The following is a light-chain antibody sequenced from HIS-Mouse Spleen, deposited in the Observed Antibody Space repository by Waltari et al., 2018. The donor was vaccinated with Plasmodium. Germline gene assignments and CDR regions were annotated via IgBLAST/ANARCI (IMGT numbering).Light chain of an antibody. J-gene: IGLJ3*02. CDR3: QTWGTGTWV. CDR2: GKN. Sequence: SSELTQDPAVSVALGQTVRITCQGDSLRSYYASWYQQKPGQAPVLVIYGKNNRPSGIPDRFSGSSSGNTASLTITGAQAEDEADYYCQTWGTGTWVFGGGTKLTVL. CDR1: SLRSYY. V-gene: IGLV3-19*01.